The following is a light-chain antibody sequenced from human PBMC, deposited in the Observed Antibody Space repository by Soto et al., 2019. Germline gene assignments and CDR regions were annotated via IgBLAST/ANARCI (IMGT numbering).Light chain of an antibody. V-gene: IGKV3-20*01. CDR1: QSVTNNY. J-gene: IGKJ5*01. CDR2: GAS. CDR3: QQYGSSPIT. Sequence: QSPGTLSLSPGERATLSCRASQSVTNNYLAWYQQKPGQAPRLLIDGASRRATAIPDRFSGSGSGTDFTLTISRLEPEDFAVFYRQQYGSSPITFGQGTRLEIK.